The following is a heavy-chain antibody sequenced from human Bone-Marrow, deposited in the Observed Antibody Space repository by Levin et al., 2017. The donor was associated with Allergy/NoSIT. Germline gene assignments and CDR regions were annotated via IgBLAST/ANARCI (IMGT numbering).Heavy chain of an antibody. Sequence: GGSLRLSCAASGFTFSSYWMSWVRQAPGKGLEWVANIKQDGSEKYYVDSVKGRFAISRDNAKNSLYLQMNSLRAEDTAVYYCARDGDRIQLWPTGIDYWGQGTLVTVSS. D-gene: IGHD5-18*01. V-gene: IGHV3-7*01. CDR1: GFTFSSYW. CDR2: IKQDGSEK. J-gene: IGHJ4*02. CDR3: ARDGDRIQLWPTGIDY.